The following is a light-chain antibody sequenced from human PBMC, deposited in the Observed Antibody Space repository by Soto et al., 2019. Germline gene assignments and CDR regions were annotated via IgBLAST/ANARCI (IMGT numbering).Light chain of an antibody. CDR1: SSNIGAGYD. V-gene: IGLV1-40*01. CDR2: GHS. Sequence: QSVLTQPPSVSGAPGQGVTISCTGSSSNIGAGYDVHWYQQLPGTAPKLLIYGHSNRPSGVPDRFSGSKSGTSASLAITGLQAEDEADYYCQSYDSSLSGYYVFGTGTKLTVL. J-gene: IGLJ1*01. CDR3: QSYDSSLSGYYV.